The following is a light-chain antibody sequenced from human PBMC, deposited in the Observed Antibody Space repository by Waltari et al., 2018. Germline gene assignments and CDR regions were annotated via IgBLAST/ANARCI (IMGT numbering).Light chain of an antibody. CDR2: EVY. Sequence: QSALTQPASVSGSPGQSITISCTGTSSDVGSYDLVSWYQQHPGKAPKLMIYEVYKRPSGVSTRFSGSQSGNTASLTIAGLQAEDEADYYCCSYAGSSTFTFGGGTKLTVL. CDR1: SSDVGSYDL. J-gene: IGLJ2*01. CDR3: CSYAGSSTFT. V-gene: IGLV2-23*02.